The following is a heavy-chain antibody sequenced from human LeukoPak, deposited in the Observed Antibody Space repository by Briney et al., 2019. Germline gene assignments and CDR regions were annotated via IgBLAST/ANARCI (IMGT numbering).Heavy chain of an antibody. CDR3: ARFAYYYDSSGIHYYFAMDV. D-gene: IGHD3-22*01. Sequence: SETLSLTCAVSGGSISSSNWRGWVRQPPGNGLEGIGEIYHSGSTNYNPSLKSRVTISIDKSKNQFSLKVSSVTAADTAVYYCARFAYYYDSSGIHYYFAMDVWGQGTTVTVSS. J-gene: IGHJ6*02. V-gene: IGHV4-4*02. CDR2: IYHSGST. CDR1: GGSISSSNW.